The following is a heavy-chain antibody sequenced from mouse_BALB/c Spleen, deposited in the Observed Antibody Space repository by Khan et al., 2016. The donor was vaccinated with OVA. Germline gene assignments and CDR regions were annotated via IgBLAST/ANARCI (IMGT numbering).Heavy chain of an antibody. CDR2: LWAGGST. V-gene: IGHV2-9*02. CDR1: GFSLTSYG. Sequence: VKLLESGPGLVAPSQSLSITCTVSGFSLTSYGVHWVRQPPGKGPEWLGVLWAGGSTNYNSALMSRLSISKDNSKNQVFLKMNSLQTDDTAMYYCARPYYGSAWFAYWGQGTLVTVSA. D-gene: IGHD1-1*01. J-gene: IGHJ3*01. CDR3: ARPYYGSAWFAY.